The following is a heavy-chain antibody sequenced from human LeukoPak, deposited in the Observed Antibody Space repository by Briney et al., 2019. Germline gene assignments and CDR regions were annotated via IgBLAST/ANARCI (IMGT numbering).Heavy chain of an antibody. CDR3: ASPEYYYDSSGYYTH. CDR2: VTRSGGST. D-gene: IGHD3-22*01. J-gene: IGHJ4*02. Sequence: GGSLRLSCAASGYAFSSYSMTWVRQAPGKGLEWVSTVTRSGGSTYYADSVKGRFTISRDNAKNSLYLQMNSLRAEDTAVYYCASPEYYYDSSGYYTHWGQGTLVTVSS. CDR1: GYAFSSYS. V-gene: IGHV3-23*01.